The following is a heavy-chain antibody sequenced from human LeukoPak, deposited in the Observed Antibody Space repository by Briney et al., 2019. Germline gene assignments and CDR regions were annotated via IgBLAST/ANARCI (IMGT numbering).Heavy chain of an antibody. V-gene: IGHV1-18*01. CDR3: ARGLRELLWFGEPWNWFDP. J-gene: IGHJ5*02. CDR2: ISGYNGNT. D-gene: IGHD3-10*01. Sequence: ASVKVSCKASGYTFTSYGIIWVRQAPGQGLEWMGWISGYNGNTNYVQKFQGRVTMTTDTSTSTAYMELRSLRSDDTAVYYCARGLRELLWFGEPWNWFDPWGQGTLVTVSS. CDR1: GYTFTSYG.